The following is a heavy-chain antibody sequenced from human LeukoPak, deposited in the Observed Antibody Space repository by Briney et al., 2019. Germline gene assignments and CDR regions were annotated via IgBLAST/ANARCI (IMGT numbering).Heavy chain of an antibody. CDR1: DYSISSGYY. V-gene: IGHV4-38-2*02. CDR2: IYHIGTT. Sequence: SETLSLTCSVSDYSISSGYYWGWIRQPPGKGLEWIGEIYHIGTTNYNPSLKSRVSISVDTSRNQFSLTLSSVTAADTAVYYCASARWDFWGQGTLVTVSS. D-gene: IGHD4-23*01. J-gene: IGHJ4*02. CDR3: ASARWDF.